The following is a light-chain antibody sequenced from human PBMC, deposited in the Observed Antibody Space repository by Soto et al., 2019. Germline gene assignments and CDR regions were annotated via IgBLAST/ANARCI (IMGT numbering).Light chain of an antibody. V-gene: IGLV1-51*01. CDR1: SSNIGGNS. J-gene: IGLJ1*01. CDR2: DDN. Sequence: QSVMTQPPSVSAAPGQTVTISCSGSSSNIGGNSVSWYQQLPVTAPKLLIYDDNTRPSGIPDRFSGSKSGTSATLGITGFQTGDEADYYCGAWDSSLSAYVFGTGTKLTVL. CDR3: GAWDSSLSAYV.